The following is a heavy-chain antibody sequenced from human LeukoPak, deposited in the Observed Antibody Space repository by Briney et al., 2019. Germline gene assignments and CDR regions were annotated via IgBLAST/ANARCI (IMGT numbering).Heavy chain of an antibody. CDR1: GFTFTNYD. CDR2: ISYDGRNK. V-gene: IGHV3-30*03. D-gene: IGHD6-19*01. J-gene: IGHJ4*02. CDR3: ARDRSVAGTVDY. Sequence: GGSLRLSCAASGFTFTNYDIHWVRQAPGKGLEWVAIISYDGRNKYYADSVKGRFTISRDNSKNTLYLQMNSLTAEDTAVYYCARDRSVAGTVDYWGQGTLVTVSS.